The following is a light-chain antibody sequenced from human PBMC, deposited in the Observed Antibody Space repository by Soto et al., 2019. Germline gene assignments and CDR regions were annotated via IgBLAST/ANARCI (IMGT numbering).Light chain of an antibody. J-gene: IGKJ1*01. Sequence: DIQMTQSPSTLSASVGDRVTITCRASQSINSWLAWYQQKPGKAPNLLIYKASSLESGVPSRFSGSGSGTEFTLTISSLKPDDFATYYCQQYNSYPWTFGQGTKVEIK. CDR1: QSINSW. V-gene: IGKV1-5*03. CDR2: KAS. CDR3: QQYNSYPWT.